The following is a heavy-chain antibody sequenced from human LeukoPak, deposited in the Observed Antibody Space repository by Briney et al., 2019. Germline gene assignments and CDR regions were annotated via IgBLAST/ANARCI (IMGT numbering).Heavy chain of an antibody. CDR1: GGSFSGYY. D-gene: IGHD6-19*01. J-gene: IGHJ4*02. CDR2: INHSGST. CDR3: VRNGWFSLDY. V-gene: IGHV4-34*01. Sequence: NPSETLSLTCAVYGGSFSGYYWSWIRQPPGKGLEWIGEINHSGSTNYNPSLKSRATISLDTSKNQLSLKLSSVTAADTAVYYCVRNGWFSLDYWGQGTLVSVSS.